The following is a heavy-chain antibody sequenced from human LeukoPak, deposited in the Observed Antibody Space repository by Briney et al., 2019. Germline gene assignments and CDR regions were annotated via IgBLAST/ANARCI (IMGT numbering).Heavy chain of an antibody. Sequence: SETLSLTCAVYGGSFSGYYWSWIRQPPGKGLEWIGEINHSGSTNYNPSLKSRVTISGDTSKNQFSLKLSSVTAADTALYYCASASSGSWDQYFDYWGQGTLVTVSS. CDR1: GGSFSGYY. CDR3: ASASSGSWDQYFDY. V-gene: IGHV4-34*01. J-gene: IGHJ4*02. D-gene: IGHD6-19*01. CDR2: INHSGST.